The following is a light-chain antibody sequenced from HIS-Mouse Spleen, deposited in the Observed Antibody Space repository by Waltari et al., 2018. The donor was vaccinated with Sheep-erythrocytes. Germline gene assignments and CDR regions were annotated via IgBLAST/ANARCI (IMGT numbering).Light chain of an antibody. CDR3: CSYAGSSTPWV. J-gene: IGLJ3*02. CDR2: EGS. V-gene: IGLV2-23*01. CDR1: TSDVGVFNL. Sequence: QSALTQPASVSGSPGRSIPIPCTGTTSDVGVFNLASCYQKHPGKAPKLMLYEGSKRPSGVSNHFSGSRSGNTASLTIFVLQAEDEADYYCCSYAGSSTPWVFGGGTKLTVL.